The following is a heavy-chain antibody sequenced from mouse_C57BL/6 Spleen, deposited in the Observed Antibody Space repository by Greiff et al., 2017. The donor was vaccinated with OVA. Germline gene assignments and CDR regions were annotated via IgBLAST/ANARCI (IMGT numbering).Heavy chain of an antibody. V-gene: IGHV1-26*01. J-gene: IGHJ2*01. CDR3: AAGGPPGDYLDY. CDR2: ISPDSGGT. CDR1: GYTFTDYY. Sequence: EVQLQQSGAELVKPGASVKLSCKASGYTFTDYYMNWVKQSPGKSLEWIGNISPDSGGTNYNEKFKGKATLTVDKSSSTAYMQLRSLTSEDSAVYYCAAGGPPGDYLDYWGQGTTLTVSS. D-gene: IGHD1-1*02.